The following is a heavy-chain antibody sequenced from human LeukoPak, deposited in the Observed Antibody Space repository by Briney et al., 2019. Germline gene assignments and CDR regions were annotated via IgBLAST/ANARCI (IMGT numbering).Heavy chain of an antibody. CDR1: GFTFSNAW. CDR2: IKSKTDGGTT. Sequence: MAGGSLRLSCAASGFTFSNAWMSWVRQAPGKGLEWVGRIKSKTDGGTTDYAAPVRGSFTISRDDSTNTLYLQMNSLKTEDTAVYYCTTATQSFVHFDYWGQGTLVTVSS. D-gene: IGHD2/OR15-2a*01. J-gene: IGHJ4*02. V-gene: IGHV3-15*01. CDR3: TTATQSFVHFDY.